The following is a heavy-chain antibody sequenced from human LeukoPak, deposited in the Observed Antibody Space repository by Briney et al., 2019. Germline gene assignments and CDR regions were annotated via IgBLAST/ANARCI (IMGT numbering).Heavy chain of an antibody. D-gene: IGHD3-3*01. CDR1: GYSFTTYD. J-gene: IGHJ4*02. CDR3: ARDGGYDFWSGYYTGTLDY. CDR2: MNPNSGNT. V-gene: IGHV1-8*02. Sequence: ASVKVSCKASGYSFTTYDINWVRQATGQGLEWMGWMNPNSGNTGYAQKFQGRVTITRNTSISTAYMELSSLRSEDTAVYYCARDGGYDFWSGYYTGTLDYWGQGTLVTVSS.